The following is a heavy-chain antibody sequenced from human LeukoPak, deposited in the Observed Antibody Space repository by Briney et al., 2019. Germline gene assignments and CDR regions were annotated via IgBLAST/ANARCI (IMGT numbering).Heavy chain of an antibody. D-gene: IGHD2-2*02. J-gene: IGHJ6*02. Sequence: ASVKVSCKASGYTFTGYYMHWVRQDPGQGLEWMGWINPNSGGTNYAQKFQGWVTMTRDTSISTAYMELSRLRSDDTAVYYCARAGCSSTSCYRRGMDVWGQGTTVTVSS. CDR2: INPNSGGT. CDR1: GYTFTGYY. V-gene: IGHV1-2*04. CDR3: ARAGCSSTSCYRRGMDV.